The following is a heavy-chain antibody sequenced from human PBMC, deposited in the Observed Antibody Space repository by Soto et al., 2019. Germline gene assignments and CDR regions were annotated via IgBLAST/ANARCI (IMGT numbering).Heavy chain of an antibody. Sequence: GGSLRLSCAASGFIFGDYAMSWVRQAPGKGLEWVSLVRGSSYNTYYADSVKGRFTISRDNSKNTLYLQMNSLRADDTAIYYCAKDWTHFDYWGQGTLVTVSS. CDR1: GFIFGDYA. J-gene: IGHJ4*02. V-gene: IGHV3-23*01. CDR3: AKDWTHFDY. D-gene: IGHD3-3*01. CDR2: VRGSSYNT.